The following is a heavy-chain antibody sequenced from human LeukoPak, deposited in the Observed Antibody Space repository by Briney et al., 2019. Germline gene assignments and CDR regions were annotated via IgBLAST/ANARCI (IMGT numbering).Heavy chain of an antibody. V-gene: IGHV4-39*07. Sequence: SETLSLPCTVSGGSISSSSYYWGWIRQPPGKGLEWIGEINHSGSTNYNPSLKSRVTISVDTSKNQFSLKLSSVTAADTAVYYCARGSAVAGGEFDYWGQGTLVTVSS. CDR3: ARGSAVAGGEFDY. CDR1: GGSISSSSYY. J-gene: IGHJ4*02. D-gene: IGHD6-19*01. CDR2: INHSGST.